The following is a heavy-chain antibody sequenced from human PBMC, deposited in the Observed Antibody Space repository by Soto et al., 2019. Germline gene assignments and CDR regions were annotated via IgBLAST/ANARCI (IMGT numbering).Heavy chain of an antibody. CDR2: ISGSGDST. CDR1: GFTFYSYA. J-gene: IGHJ6*02. D-gene: IGHD4-17*01. V-gene: IGHV3-23*01. CDR3: ARVWERTVTTRNYFYGMDV. Sequence: EVQLLESGGGLVQPWGSLTLSCAASGFTFYSYAMTWVRQAPGKGLEWVSTISGSGDSTYFADSVKGRFTVSRDNSKNTLYLQMNSLRAEDTAVYSCARVWERTVTTRNYFYGMDVWGQGTTVTVSS.